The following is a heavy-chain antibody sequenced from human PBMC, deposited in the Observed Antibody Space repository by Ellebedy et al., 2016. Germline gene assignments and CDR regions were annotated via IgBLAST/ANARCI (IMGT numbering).Heavy chain of an antibody. J-gene: IGHJ3*02. D-gene: IGHD3-22*01. CDR2: IYHSGST. Sequence: LRLSCAVSGGSISSGGYSWSWIRQPPGKGLEWIGYIYHSGSTYYNPSLKSRVTISVDRSKNQFSLKLSSVTAADTAVYYCARDPYYYDSSGFAFDIWGQGTMVTVSS. V-gene: IGHV4-30-2*01. CDR3: ARDPYYYDSSGFAFDI. CDR1: GGSISSGGYS.